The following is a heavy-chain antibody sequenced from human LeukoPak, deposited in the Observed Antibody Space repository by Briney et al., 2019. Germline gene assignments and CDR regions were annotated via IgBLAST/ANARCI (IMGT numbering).Heavy chain of an antibody. D-gene: IGHD7-27*01. CDR1: GYIFTDYW. Sequence: PGESLKISCKASGYIFTDYWIGWVRQMSGRGLEWMGIIYPSDSDTRYSPSLQGHVTISADKSVSGVSLQWSSLKASDSAMYYCARVGWGQNDVFDLWGQGTMVTVTS. CDR3: ARVGWGQNDVFDL. V-gene: IGHV5-51*01. J-gene: IGHJ3*01. CDR2: IYPSDSDT.